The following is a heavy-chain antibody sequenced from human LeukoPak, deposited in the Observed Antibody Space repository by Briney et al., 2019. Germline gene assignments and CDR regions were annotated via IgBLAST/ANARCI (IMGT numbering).Heavy chain of an antibody. J-gene: IGHJ4*02. V-gene: IGHV1-2*02. CDR2: INPKSGAT. CDR3: AGEYCSGGTCRQGFDY. D-gene: IGHD2-15*01. Sequence: ASVKVSCKASGYTFTAHYIHWVRQAPGQGLEWMGWINPKSGATNYAEKFQGRVTLTRDTSISTAYMELSSLRSDDSALYYCAGEYCSGGTCRQGFDYWGQGTLVTVSS. CDR1: GYTFTAHY.